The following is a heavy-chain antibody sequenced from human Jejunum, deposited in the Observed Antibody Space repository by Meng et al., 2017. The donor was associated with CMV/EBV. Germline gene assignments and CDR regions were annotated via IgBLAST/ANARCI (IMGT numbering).Heavy chain of an antibody. V-gene: IGHV4-39*01. CDR1: GGSISSSNYY. J-gene: IGHJ5*02. CDR2: IYYSGST. CDR3: ARRSPYYPVDP. D-gene: IGHD3-10*01. Sequence: VSGGSISSSNYYWGWIRQPPGKGLEWIGSIYYSGSTYYNPSLKGRVTISVDTSKNQFSLKLNSVTAADTAVYYCARRSPYYPVDPWGQGTLVTVSS.